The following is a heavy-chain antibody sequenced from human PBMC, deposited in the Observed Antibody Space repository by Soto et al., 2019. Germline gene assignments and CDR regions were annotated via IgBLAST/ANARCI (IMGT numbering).Heavy chain of an antibody. J-gene: IGHJ5*02. D-gene: IGHD2-2*02. CDR1: GGSFSGYY. CDR2: INHSGST. CDR3: ARRKIVVVPAAIRRVHWFDP. V-gene: IGHV4-34*01. Sequence: SETLSLTCAVYGGSFSGYYWSWIRQPPGKGLEWIGEINHSGSTNYNPSLKSRVTISVDTSKNQFSLKLSSVTAADTAVYYCARRKIVVVPAAIRRVHWFDPWGQGTLVTV.